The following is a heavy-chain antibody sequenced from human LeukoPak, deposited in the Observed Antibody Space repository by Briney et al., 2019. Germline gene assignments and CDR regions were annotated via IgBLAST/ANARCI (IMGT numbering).Heavy chain of an antibody. J-gene: IGHJ4*02. V-gene: IGHV4-31*03. CDR2: IYYSGST. D-gene: IGHD3-3*01. CDR3: ARAVADLYYFDY. Sequence: SQTLSLTCTVSGGSLSSGGYYWSWIRQHPGKGLEWIGYIYYSGSTYYNPSLKSRVTISVDTSKNQFSLKLSSVTAADTAVYYCARAVADLYYFDYWGQGTLVTVSS. CDR1: GGSLSSGGYY.